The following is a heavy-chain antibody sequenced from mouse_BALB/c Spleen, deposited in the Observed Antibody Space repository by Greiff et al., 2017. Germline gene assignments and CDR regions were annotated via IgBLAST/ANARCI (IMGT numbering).Heavy chain of an antibody. CDR3: ARDHWDGAY. V-gene: IGHV7-3*02. CDR2: IRNKANGYTT. D-gene: IGHD4-1*01. Sequence: EVKLMESGGGLVQPGGSLRLSCATSGFTFTDYYMSWVRQPPGKALEWLGFIRNKANGYTTEYSASVKGRFTISRDNSQSILYLQMNTLRAEDSATYYCARDHWDGAYWGQGTLVTVSA. CDR1: GFTFTDYY. J-gene: IGHJ3*01.